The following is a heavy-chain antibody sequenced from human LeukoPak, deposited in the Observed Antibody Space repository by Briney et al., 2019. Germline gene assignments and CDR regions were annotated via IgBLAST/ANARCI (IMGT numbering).Heavy chain of an antibody. CDR2: ISFDGTDA. CDR3: ARARAPATRISSFDI. V-gene: IGHV3-30*04. J-gene: IGHJ3*02. CDR1: GFTFSSYA. D-gene: IGHD2/OR15-2a*01. Sequence: PGRSLRLSCAASGFTFSSYAIHWVRQAPGKGLEWVAVISFDGTDAFYADSVKGRFTISRDNSKNTLYLHRNSVRADDTAVYYFARARAPATRISSFDIWGQGTMVTVSS.